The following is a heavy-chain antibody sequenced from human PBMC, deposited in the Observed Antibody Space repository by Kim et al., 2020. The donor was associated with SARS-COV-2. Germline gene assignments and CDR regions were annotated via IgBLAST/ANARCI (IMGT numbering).Heavy chain of an antibody. D-gene: IGHD1-26*01. CDR3: ARSSGSYLGS. CDR2: ST. V-gene: IGHV4-59*01. Sequence: STNYHPALMSRVTISVDTSKNQCSLNLSFVTAADTAMYYCARSSGSYLGSWGQGILVTVSS. J-gene: IGHJ4*02.